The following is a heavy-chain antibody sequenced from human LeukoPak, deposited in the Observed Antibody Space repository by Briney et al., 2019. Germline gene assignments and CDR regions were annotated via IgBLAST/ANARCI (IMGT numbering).Heavy chain of an antibody. CDR2: ISAYNGNT. J-gene: IGHJ4*02. V-gene: IGHV1-18*01. CDR3: AKGTYSSGWYYDFDY. CDR1: GYTFTSYG. D-gene: IGHD6-19*01. Sequence: ASVKVSCKASGYTFTSYGISWVRQAPGQGLEWMGWISAYNGNTNYAQKLQGRVTMTTDTSTSTAYMELRSLRSDDTAVYYCAKGTYSSGWYYDFDYWGQGTLVTVSS.